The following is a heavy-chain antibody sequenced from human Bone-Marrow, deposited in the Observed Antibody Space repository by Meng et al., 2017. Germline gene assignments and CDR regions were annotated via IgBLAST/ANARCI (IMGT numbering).Heavy chain of an antibody. CDR2: ISSSGSTI. Sequence: GGSLRLSCAASGFTFSSYEMNWVRQAPGKGQEWVSYISSSGSTIYYADSVKGRFTISRDNAKNSLYLQMNSLRAEDTAVYYCARHDYDSSGYYYSWGQGTLVTVSS. V-gene: IGHV3-48*03. CDR1: GFTFSSYE. J-gene: IGHJ4*02. CDR3: ARHDYDSSGYYYS. D-gene: IGHD3-22*01.